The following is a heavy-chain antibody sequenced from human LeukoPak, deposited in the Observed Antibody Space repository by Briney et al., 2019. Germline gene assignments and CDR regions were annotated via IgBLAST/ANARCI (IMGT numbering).Heavy chain of an antibody. J-gene: IGHJ5*02. D-gene: IGHD3-10*01. CDR2: IYYSGST. CDR1: GGSISSSSYY. CDR3: ARHRVEVFGCFDP. V-gene: IGHV4-39*01. Sequence: SETLSLTCTVSGGSISSSSYYWGWIRQPPGKGLEWIGSIYYSGSTYYNPSLKSRVTISVDTSKNQFSLKLSSVTAADTAVYYCARHRVEVFGCFDPWGQGTLVTVSS.